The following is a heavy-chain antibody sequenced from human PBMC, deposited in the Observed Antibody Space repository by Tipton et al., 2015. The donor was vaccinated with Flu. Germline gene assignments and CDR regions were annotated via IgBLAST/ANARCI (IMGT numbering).Heavy chain of an antibody. CDR3: ARAIAGADSL. CDR1: GFTFTNYW. J-gene: IGHJ4*02. Sequence: GSLRLSCATSGFTFTNYWMSWIRQAPRKGLEWVAHISQDGNDKYYVDSVKGRFTISRDNAKNSLYLQMNSLRAEDTAVYYCARAIAGADSLWGQGTLVTVSS. V-gene: IGHV3-7*01. D-gene: IGHD1-26*01. CDR2: ISQDGNDK.